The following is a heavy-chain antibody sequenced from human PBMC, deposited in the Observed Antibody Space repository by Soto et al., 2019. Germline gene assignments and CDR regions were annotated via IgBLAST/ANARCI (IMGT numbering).Heavy chain of an antibody. CDR3: ARHVPYYYDSSGFRIAPGNALDAYYYYGMDV. V-gene: IGHV3-33*01. D-gene: IGHD3-22*01. J-gene: IGHJ6*02. CDR1: GFTFSSYG. Sequence: HPGGSLRLSCAASGFTFSSYGMHWVRQAPGKGLEWVAVIWYDGSNKYYADSVKGRFTISRDNSKNTLYLQMNSLRAEDTAVYYCARHVPYYYDSSGFRIAPGNALDAYYYYGMDVWGQGTTVTVSS. CDR2: IWYDGSNK.